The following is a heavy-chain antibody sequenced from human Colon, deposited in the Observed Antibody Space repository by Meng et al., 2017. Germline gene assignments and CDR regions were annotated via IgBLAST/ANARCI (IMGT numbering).Heavy chain of an antibody. J-gene: IGHJ4*02. CDR2: ARIDYANN. Sequence: QGPVEGAGPGRGRPPGTLSLTCAVPGAPVGSPDHRWGWVRQPPGKGLEWIGYARIDYANNNYNPSLKSRVNVSLDTSKNQFSLNVRSVTAADTAVYYCARDYWGSLDFWGQGILVTVSS. CDR1: GAPVGSPDHR. V-gene: IGHV4-61*08. CDR3: ARDYWGSLDF. D-gene: IGHD3-16*01.